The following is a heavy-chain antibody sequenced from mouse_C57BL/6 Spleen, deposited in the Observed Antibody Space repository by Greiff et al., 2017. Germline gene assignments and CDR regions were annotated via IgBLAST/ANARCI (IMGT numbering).Heavy chain of an antibody. CDR1: GYTFTDYN. Sequence: EVQLQQSGPELVKPGASVKIPCKASGYTFTDYNMDWVKQSHGKSLEWIGDINPNNGGTIYNQKFKGKATLTVDNSSSTAYMELRSLTSEDTAVSYGARSSAVGGYAVGCWGQGATVAV. CDR2: INPNNGGT. CDR3: ARSSAVGGYAVGC. J-gene: IGHJ4*01. V-gene: IGHV1-18*01. D-gene: IGHD1-1*02.